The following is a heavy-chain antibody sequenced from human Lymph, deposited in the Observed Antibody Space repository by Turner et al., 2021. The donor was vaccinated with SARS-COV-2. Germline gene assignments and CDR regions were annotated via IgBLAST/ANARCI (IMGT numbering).Heavy chain of an antibody. D-gene: IGHD5-12*01. J-gene: IGHJ4*02. CDR3: AKEGLSGRRLQFVPYFAY. CDR2: ISGDGGST. V-gene: IGHV3-43*02. Sequence: EVQLVESGGGVVQPGGSLRLSCAAPGFTFDVYAMHWVRQAPGKGLGWVSLISGDGGSTYYADSVKGRFTISRDDSKNSLYLQINSLRTEDTALYYCAKEGLSGRRLQFVPYFAYWGQGTLVSVSS. CDR1: GFTFDVYA.